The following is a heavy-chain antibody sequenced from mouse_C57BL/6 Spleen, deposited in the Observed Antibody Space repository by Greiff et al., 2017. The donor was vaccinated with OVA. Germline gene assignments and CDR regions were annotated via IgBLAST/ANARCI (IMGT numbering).Heavy chain of an antibody. V-gene: IGHV1-62-2*01. D-gene: IGHD2-2*01. J-gene: IGHJ3*01. CDR2: FYPGSGSI. Sequence: QVQLQQSGAELVKPGASVKLSCKASGYTFTEYTIHWVKQRPGQGLEWIGWFYPGSGSIKYNEKFKDKATLTADKSSSTVYMELSRLTSEDSAVYFGARHEMDGLYGYSYWFAYWGQGTLVTVSA. CDR3: ARHEMDGLYGYSYWFAY. CDR1: GYTFTEYT.